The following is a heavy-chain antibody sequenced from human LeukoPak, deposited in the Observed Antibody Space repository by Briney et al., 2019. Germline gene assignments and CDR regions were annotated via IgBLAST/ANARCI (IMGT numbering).Heavy chain of an antibody. Sequence: PGGFLRLSCAASGFTFSSYAMSWVRQAPGKGLEWVSAISGSGGSTYYADSVKGRFTISRDNSKNTLYLQMNSLRAEDTAVYYCAKLPQRLWTPIGYWGQGTLVTVSS. CDR2: ISGSGGST. CDR1: GFTFSSYA. V-gene: IGHV3-23*01. D-gene: IGHD5-18*01. J-gene: IGHJ4*02. CDR3: AKLPQRLWTPIGY.